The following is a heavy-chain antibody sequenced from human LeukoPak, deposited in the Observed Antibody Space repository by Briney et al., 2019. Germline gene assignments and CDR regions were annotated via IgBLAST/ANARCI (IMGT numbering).Heavy chain of an antibody. V-gene: IGHV4-59*01. J-gene: IGHJ4*02. D-gene: IGHD5-24*01. CDR3: ARGRSRDGYNYDY. CDR2: IYYSGST. Sequence: SETLSLTCTVSGGSISTYYWSWIRQPPGKGLEWIGYIYYSGSTNYTPSLKCRVTISVDTSKNQFSLNLSSVTAADTAVYYCARGRSRDGYNYDYWGQGTLVTVSS. CDR1: GGSISTYY.